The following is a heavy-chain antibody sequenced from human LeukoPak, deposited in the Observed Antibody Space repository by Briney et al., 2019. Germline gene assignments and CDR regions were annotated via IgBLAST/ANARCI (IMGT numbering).Heavy chain of an antibody. CDR2: ISYDGSSE. CDR3: ARGPFGQCSSTRCYYFDY. CDR1: GFTFSSYA. D-gene: IGHD2-2*01. J-gene: IGHJ4*02. Sequence: GRSLRLSCAASGFTFSSYAMHWVRQAPGKGLEWVTVISYDGSSEDYADSVRGRLSISRDNSKNTLFLQMNSLRAEDTAVYYCARGPFGQCSSTRCYYFDYWGQGTLVPVSS. V-gene: IGHV3-30*04.